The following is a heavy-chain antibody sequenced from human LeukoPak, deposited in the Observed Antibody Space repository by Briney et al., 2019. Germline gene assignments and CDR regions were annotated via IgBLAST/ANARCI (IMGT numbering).Heavy chain of an antibody. V-gene: IGHV4-38-2*01. CDR2: IHTSGST. D-gene: IGHD2-2*01. CDR1: GYSISTGYY. CDR3: ARYGNVPSAHFDY. Sequence: SETLSLTCDVSGYSISTGYYWGWIRQPPGKGLEWIGRIHTSGSTSYIPSLESRVTISVDTSKNQFSLKLTSATAADTAVYFCARYGNVPSAHFDYWGQGTLVTVSS. J-gene: IGHJ4*02.